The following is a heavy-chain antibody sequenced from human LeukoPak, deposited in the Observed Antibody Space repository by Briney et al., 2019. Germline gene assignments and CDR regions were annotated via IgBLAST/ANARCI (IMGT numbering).Heavy chain of an antibody. Sequence: PGGSLRLSCAASGFTFSSYSMNWVRQAPGKGLEWVSYISSTSSTIYYADSVKGRFTISRDNAKNSLYLQMNSLRAEDMALYYCAKGSWGDGYYGSGSLPDYWGQGTLVTVSS. J-gene: IGHJ4*02. CDR1: GFTFSSYS. V-gene: IGHV3-48*04. CDR2: ISSTSSTI. D-gene: IGHD3-10*01. CDR3: AKGSWGDGYYGSGSLPDY.